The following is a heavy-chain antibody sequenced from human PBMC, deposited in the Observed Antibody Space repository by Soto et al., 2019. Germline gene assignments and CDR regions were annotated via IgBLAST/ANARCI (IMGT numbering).Heavy chain of an antibody. CDR3: ATVDSSGWYKSAFDI. V-gene: IGHV4-4*02. Sequence: SETLSLTCAVSGGSISSSNWWSWVRQPPGKGLEWIGEIYHSGSTNYNPSLKSRVTISVDKSKNQFSLKLSSVTAADTAVYYCATVDSSGWYKSAFDIWGQGTMVTVSS. CDR2: IYHSGST. D-gene: IGHD6-19*01. J-gene: IGHJ3*02. CDR1: GGSISSSNW.